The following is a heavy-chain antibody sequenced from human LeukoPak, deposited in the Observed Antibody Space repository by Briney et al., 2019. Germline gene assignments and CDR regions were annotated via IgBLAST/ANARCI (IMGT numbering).Heavy chain of an antibody. CDR2: IISIFGTA. Sequence: SVKVSCKASGGTFSSYAISWVRQAPGQGLEWMGGIISIFGTANYAQKFQGRVTITTDESTSTAYMELSSLRSEDTAVYYCARVTVHRIAAAGTFYYYMDVWGKGTTVTVSS. D-gene: IGHD6-13*01. V-gene: IGHV1-69*05. CDR1: GGTFSSYA. J-gene: IGHJ6*03. CDR3: ARVTVHRIAAAGTFYYYMDV.